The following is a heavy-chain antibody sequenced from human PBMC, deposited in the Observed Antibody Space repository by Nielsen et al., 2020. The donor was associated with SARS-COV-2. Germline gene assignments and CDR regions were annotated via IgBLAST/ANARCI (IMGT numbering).Heavy chain of an antibody. CDR2: ISWNSGSI. CDR1: GFTFDDYA. Sequence: GGSLRLSCAASGFTFDDYAMHWVRQAPGKGLEWVSGISWNSGSIGYADSVKGRFTISRDNSKNTLYLQMNSLRAEDTAVYYCAKDLSSSSPGGDYWGQGTLVTVSS. CDR3: AKDLSSSSPGGDY. J-gene: IGHJ4*02. D-gene: IGHD6-13*01. V-gene: IGHV3-9*01.